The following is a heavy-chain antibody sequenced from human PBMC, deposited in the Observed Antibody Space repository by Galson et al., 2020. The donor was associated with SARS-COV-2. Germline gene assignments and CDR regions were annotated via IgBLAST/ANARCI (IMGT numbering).Heavy chain of an antibody. D-gene: IGHD2-21*01. J-gene: IGHJ4*02. CDR2: LYTYGTT. CDR1: GFTVSSSY. Sequence: GSLRLSCAASGFTVSSSYMTWVRQAPGKGLEWVSVLYTYGTTYYADSVKGRFTISRDNSKNTLYLQMNSLRAEDTALYYCSRKTGSGACFSVYYFDYGGQGTLVTVSP. V-gene: IGHV3-53*01. CDR3: SRKTGSGACFSVYYFDY.